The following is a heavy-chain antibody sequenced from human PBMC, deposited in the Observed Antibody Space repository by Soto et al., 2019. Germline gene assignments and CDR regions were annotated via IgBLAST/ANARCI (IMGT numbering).Heavy chain of an antibody. CDR2: TSAYNGNT. Sequence: ASVKVSCQASGYTFTSYGISWGRQAPGQGLDWMGWTSAYNGNTNYAQKLQGRVTMTTDTSTSTAYMELRSLRSDDTAVYYCARERQWLVPRGPYYYGMDVWGQGTTVTVAS. V-gene: IGHV1-18*01. J-gene: IGHJ6*02. CDR1: GYTFTSYG. CDR3: ARERQWLVPRGPYYYGMDV. D-gene: IGHD6-19*01.